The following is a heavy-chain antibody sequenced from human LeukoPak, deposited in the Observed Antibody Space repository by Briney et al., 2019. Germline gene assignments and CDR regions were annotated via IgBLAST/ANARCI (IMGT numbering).Heavy chain of an antibody. CDR2: ISGSGGST. CDR3: AKDRAKHIVVVTAAVDC. CDR1: GFTFSSYA. Sequence: PGGSLRLSCAASGFTFSSYAMSWVRQAPGKGLEWVSAISGSGGSTYYADSVKGRFTISSNNSKNTLYLQMNSLRAEDTAVYYCAKDRAKHIVVVTAAVDCWGQGTLVTVSS. D-gene: IGHD2-21*02. J-gene: IGHJ4*02. V-gene: IGHV3-23*01.